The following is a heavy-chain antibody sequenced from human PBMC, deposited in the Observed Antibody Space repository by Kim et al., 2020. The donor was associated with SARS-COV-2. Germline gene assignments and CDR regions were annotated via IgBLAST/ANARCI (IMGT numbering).Heavy chain of an antibody. Sequence: GGSLRLSCAASGFTFSSYGMHWVRQAPGKGLEWVAVISYDGSNKYYADSVKGRFTISRDNSKNTLYLQMNSLRAEDTAVYHCAKILRYYEILTGPNDYWGQGALVTVSS. J-gene: IGHJ4*02. D-gene: IGHD3-9*01. CDR2: ISYDGSNK. CDR1: GFTFSSYG. V-gene: IGHV3-30*18. CDR3: AKILRYYEILTGPNDY.